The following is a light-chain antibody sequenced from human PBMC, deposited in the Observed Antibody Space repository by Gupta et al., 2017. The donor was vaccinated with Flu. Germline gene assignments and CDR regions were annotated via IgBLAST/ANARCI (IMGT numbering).Light chain of an antibody. V-gene: IGLV2-14*01. CDR2: EVT. J-gene: IGLJ3*02. CDR1: SSDVGGYNY. Sequence: QSALTQPASVSGSPGQSITISCTGTSSDVGGYNYVSWYRQHPGKASKLMIYEVTNRPSGVSNRFAGSKSGNTAALTISGLQAEDEADYFCGSYTTSSTWVFGGGTKLTVL. CDR3: GSYTTSSTWV.